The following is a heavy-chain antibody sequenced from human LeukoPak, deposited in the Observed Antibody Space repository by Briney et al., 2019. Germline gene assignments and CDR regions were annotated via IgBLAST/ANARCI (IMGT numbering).Heavy chain of an antibody. V-gene: IGHV3-23*01. D-gene: IGHD3-10*01. CDR2: ISGSGGST. Sequence: GGSLRLSCAASGFTFSSYGMNWVRQGPGKGLEWVSAISGSGGSTYYADSVKGRFTISRDNSKNTLYLQMNSLRAEDTAVYYCAKGGFYGSGSYFDYWVQGTLVTVSS. J-gene: IGHJ4*02. CDR1: GFTFSSYG. CDR3: AKGGFYGSGSYFDY.